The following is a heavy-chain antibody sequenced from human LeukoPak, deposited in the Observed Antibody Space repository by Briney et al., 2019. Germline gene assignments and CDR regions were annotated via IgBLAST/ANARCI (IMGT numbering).Heavy chain of an antibody. CDR1: GYTFTSYG. CDR2: ISAYNGNT. V-gene: IGHV1-18*01. Sequence: ASVKVSCKASGYTFTSYGISWVRQAPGQGLEWMGWISAYNGNTNYAQKLQGRVTMTTDTSTSTAYMGLRSLRSDDTAVYYCARSSMVRGVRKDDYWGQGTLVTVSS. CDR3: ARSSMVRGVRKDDY. J-gene: IGHJ4*02. D-gene: IGHD3-10*01.